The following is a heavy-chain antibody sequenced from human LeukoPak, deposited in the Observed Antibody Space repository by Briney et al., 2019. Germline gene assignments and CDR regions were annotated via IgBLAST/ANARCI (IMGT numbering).Heavy chain of an antibody. D-gene: IGHD3-3*01. CDR2: VYYSGST. Sequence: SETLSLTCNVSSDSISSYYWSWIRQPPGQGPEWIGYVYYSGSTHYNHLFESRVTMSMDTSKKQFSLKLTFVTAADTAVYYCAREMYYDFWGGYFHSWGQGILVTVSS. V-gene: IGHV4-59*01. J-gene: IGHJ5*01. CDR1: SDSISSYY. CDR3: AREMYYDFWGGYFHS.